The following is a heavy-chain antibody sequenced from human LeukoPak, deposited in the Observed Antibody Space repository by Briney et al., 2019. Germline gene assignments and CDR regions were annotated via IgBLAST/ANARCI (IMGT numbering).Heavy chain of an antibody. D-gene: IGHD6-13*01. V-gene: IGHV3-30*03. Sequence: QPGRSLRLSCAASGFTFSTYAMHWVRQAPGKGLEWGAVISSDGTNKYYADSVKGRFTISRDDSKNTLFVQMDSLRAEDTAVYYCTRSRSWWGYFDSWGQGTLVTVSS. CDR1: GFTFSTYA. CDR3: TRSRSWWGYFDS. J-gene: IGHJ4*02. CDR2: ISSDGTNK.